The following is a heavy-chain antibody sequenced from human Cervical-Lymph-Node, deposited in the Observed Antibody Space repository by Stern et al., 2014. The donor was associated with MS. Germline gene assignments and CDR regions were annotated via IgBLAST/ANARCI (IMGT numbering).Heavy chain of an antibody. Sequence: EMQLVESGAGVKKPGESLKISCKSSGYDFASQWIGWVRQMPGKGLEWMGIIYPGDSETRYSTSFQGQVNISVDKSIDTAYLQWSSLTASDTGMYFCARVDGGWFDLWGPGTLVTVSS. CDR1: GYDFASQW. CDR2: IYPGDSET. V-gene: IGHV5-51*01. J-gene: IGHJ5*02. CDR3: ARVDGGWFDL. D-gene: IGHD2-15*01.